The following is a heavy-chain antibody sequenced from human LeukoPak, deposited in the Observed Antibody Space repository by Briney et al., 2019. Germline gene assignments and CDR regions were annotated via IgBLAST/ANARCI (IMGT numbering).Heavy chain of an antibody. Sequence: GPSLKVSCKVSGYTLTELSIHLGRQAPGQGLESLGWINPNSTGTDDAQKFQGRVTRTRDTSISTAYMELSRLRSDDTAVYYCARGSQRLQLVRWFDYWGQGTLVAVSS. J-gene: IGHJ4*02. V-gene: IGHV1-2*02. CDR2: INPNSTGT. CDR3: ARGSQRLQLVRWFDY. D-gene: IGHD6-6*01. CDR1: GYTLTELS.